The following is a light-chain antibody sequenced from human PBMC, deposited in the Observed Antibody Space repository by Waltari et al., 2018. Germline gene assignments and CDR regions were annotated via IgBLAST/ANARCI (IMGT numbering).Light chain of an antibody. J-gene: IGLJ2*01. CDR2: EDS. Sequence: SYELTQPPSVSVSPGQTARNTCPGDALPKKYAYWYQQKSGQAPVRVIYEDSKRPSGIPERFSGSSSGTMATLTISGAQVEDEADYYCYSTDSSGNHRVFGGGTKLTVL. CDR1: ALPKKY. V-gene: IGLV3-10*01. CDR3: YSTDSSGNHRV.